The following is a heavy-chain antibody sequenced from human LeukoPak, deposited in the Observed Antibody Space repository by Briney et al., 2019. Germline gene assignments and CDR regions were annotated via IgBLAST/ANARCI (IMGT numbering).Heavy chain of an antibody. J-gene: IGHJ4*02. D-gene: IGHD2-2*01. CDR3: ARDPDLPLGYCSSTSCQGGSNFDY. Sequence: ASVKVSCKASGYTFTSYYMHWVRQAPGQGLEWMGIINPSGGSTSYAQKFQGRVTMTRDTPTSTVYMELSSLRSEDTAVYYCARDPDLPLGYCSSTSCQGGSNFDYWGQGTLVTVSS. CDR2: INPSGGST. CDR1: GYTFTSYY. V-gene: IGHV1-46*01.